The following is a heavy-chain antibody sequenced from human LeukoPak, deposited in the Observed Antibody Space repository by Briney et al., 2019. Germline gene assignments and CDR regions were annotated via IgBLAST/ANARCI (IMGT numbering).Heavy chain of an antibody. Sequence: GLSLRLSCAASGFTFSSDSRNWFLHAPGKGLVCVSSISSRSSYIYYADSVKGRLTISRDNDKNKMYLQMDSLRAEDTAVYYCAGESSSIAIGTLDFWGQGTLVIVSS. CDR3: AGESSSIAIGTLDF. D-gene: IGHD6-13*01. CDR2: ISSRSSYI. V-gene: IGHV3-21*01. CDR1: GFTFSSDS. J-gene: IGHJ4*02.